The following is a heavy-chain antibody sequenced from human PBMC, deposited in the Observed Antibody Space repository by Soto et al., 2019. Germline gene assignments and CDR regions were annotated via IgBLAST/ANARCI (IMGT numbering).Heavy chain of an antibody. D-gene: IGHD3-10*01. V-gene: IGHV3-23*01. Sequence: GGSLRLSCAASGFTFSSYAMSWVRQAPGKGLEWVSAISGSGGSTYYADSVKGRFTISRDNSKNTLYLQMNSLRAEDTAVYYCAKDHNGPFRYGSGSYSFDYWGQGTLVTVSS. CDR1: GFTFSSYA. J-gene: IGHJ4*02. CDR2: ISGSGGST. CDR3: AKDHNGPFRYGSGSYSFDY.